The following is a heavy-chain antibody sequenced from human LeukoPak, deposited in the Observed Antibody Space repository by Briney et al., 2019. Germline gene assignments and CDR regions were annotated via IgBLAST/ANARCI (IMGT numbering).Heavy chain of an antibody. D-gene: IGHD6-19*01. Sequence: PGGSLRLSCAASGFTFSSYAMSWVRQAPGKGLEWVSAISGSGGSTYYADSVKGRFTTSRDNSKNTLYLQMNSLRAEDTAVYYCARWIAVAGTGDYWGQGTLVTVSS. CDR3: ARWIAVAGTGDY. J-gene: IGHJ4*02. CDR2: ISGSGGST. CDR1: GFTFSSYA. V-gene: IGHV3-23*01.